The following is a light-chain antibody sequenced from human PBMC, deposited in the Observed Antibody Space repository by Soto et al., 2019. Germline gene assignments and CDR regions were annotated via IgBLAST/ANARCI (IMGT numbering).Light chain of an antibody. CDR2: GAS. CDR3: QQYNNWPPIT. J-gene: IGKJ5*01. CDR1: QSVSSK. V-gene: IGKV3-15*01. Sequence: VMTQSPATLSVSPGERATLSCRASQSVSSKLAWYQQKPGQAPRLLIFGASTRATGIPVRFSGSGSGTEFTLTIRSLQSEDFAVYYCQQYNNWPPITFGQGTRLEIK.